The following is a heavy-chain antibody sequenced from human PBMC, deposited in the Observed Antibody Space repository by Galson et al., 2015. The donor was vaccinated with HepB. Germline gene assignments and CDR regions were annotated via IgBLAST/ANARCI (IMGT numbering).Heavy chain of an antibody. D-gene: IGHD5-18*01. CDR3: AREYSYGYYFDY. V-gene: IGHV3-74*03. Sequence: SLRLSCAASGFTFSSYWMHWVRQAPGKGLVWVSRINSDGSSTTYADSVKGRFTISRDNAKNTLYLQMNSLRAEDTALYYCAREYSYGYYFDYWGQGTLVTVSS. CDR2: INSDGSST. J-gene: IGHJ4*02. CDR1: GFTFSSYW.